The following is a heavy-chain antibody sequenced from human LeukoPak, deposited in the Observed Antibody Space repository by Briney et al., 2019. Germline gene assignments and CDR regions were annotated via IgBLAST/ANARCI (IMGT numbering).Heavy chain of an antibody. CDR1: GFTFGDYA. Sequence: PGRSLRLSCTASGFTFGDYAMSWVRQAPGKGLEWVGFIRSKAYGGTTEYAASVKGRFTISRDDSKSIAYLQMSSLRAEDTAVYYCAKSPKTGFLFDYWGKGTLVTVSS. J-gene: IGHJ4*02. V-gene: IGHV3-49*04. CDR2: IRSKAYGGTT. D-gene: IGHD1-1*01. CDR3: AKSPKTGFLFDY.